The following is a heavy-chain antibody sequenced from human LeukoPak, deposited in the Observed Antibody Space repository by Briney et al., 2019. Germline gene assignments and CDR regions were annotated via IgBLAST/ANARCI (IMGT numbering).Heavy chain of an antibody. J-gene: IGHJ4*02. V-gene: IGHV3-9*01. CDR1: GFTFDDYA. D-gene: IGHD6-19*01. CDR3: AKDRGSGWYGFDY. CDR2: ISWNSGSI. Sequence: GGSLRLSCAASGFTFDDYAMHWVRQAPGKGLEWVSGISWNSGSIGYADSVKGRFTISRDNAKNSLYLQMNSLRAEDTAVYCCAKDRGSGWYGFDYWGQGTLVTVSS.